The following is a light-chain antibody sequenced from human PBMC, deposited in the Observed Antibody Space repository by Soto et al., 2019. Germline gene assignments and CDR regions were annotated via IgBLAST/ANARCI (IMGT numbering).Light chain of an antibody. J-gene: IGKJ4*01. CDR2: GAP. V-gene: IGKV3-15*01. Sequence: EVVMTQSPATLSVSPGERATLSCRASQSVRSHLAWYQQKPGQAPSLLIFGAPTRATGVPARFSGSESGTEFTLTISSLQSEDVAVYFCQQYNDWPRTFGGGTKVEIK. CDR1: QSVRSH. CDR3: QQYNDWPRT.